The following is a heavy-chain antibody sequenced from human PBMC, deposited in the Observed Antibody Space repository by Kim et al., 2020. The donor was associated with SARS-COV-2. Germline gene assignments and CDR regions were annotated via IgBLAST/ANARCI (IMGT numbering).Heavy chain of an antibody. CDR1: GFTFSSYG. J-gene: IGHJ5*02. Sequence: GGSLRLSCAASGFTFSSYGMHWVRQAPGKGLEWVAVISYDGSNKYYADSVKGRFTISRDNSKNTLYLQMNSLRAEDTAVYYCARAYGSGSYGDNWFDPLGQGTLVTVSS. CDR2: ISYDGSNK. D-gene: IGHD3-10*01. V-gene: IGHV3-33*05. CDR3: ARAYGSGSYGDNWFDP.